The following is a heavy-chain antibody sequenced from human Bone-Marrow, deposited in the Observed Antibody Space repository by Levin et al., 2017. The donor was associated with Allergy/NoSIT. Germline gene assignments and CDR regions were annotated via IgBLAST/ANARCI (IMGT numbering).Heavy chain of an antibody. J-gene: IGHJ6*02. CDR1: GGSISNSY. Sequence: PSETLSLTCSVSGGSISNSYWSWIRQAPGKGLEWIGYIKNSGTTKYNPSLNSRVTISADTSKNQVSLRLTSVTAADTAVYYCASLGYTNSYYDYAMDVWGQGTTVTVSS. CDR2: IKNSGTT. CDR3: ASLGYTNSYYDYAMDV. D-gene: IGHD5-12*01. V-gene: IGHV4-59*01.